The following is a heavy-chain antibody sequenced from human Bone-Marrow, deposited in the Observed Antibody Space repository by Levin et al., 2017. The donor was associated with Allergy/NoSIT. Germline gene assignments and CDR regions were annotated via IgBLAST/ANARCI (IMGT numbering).Heavy chain of an antibody. V-gene: IGHV3-15*01. CDR3: TTRNRDVYCSSTSCYSVDY. CDR2: IKSKTDGGTT. CDR1: GFTFSNAW. Sequence: GGSLRLSCAASGFTFSNAWMSWVRQAPGKGLEWVGRIKSKTDGGTTDYAAPVKGRFTISRDDSKNTLYLQMNSLKTEDTAVYYCTTRNRDVYCSSTSCYSVDYWGQGTLVTVSS. J-gene: IGHJ4*02. D-gene: IGHD2-2*02.